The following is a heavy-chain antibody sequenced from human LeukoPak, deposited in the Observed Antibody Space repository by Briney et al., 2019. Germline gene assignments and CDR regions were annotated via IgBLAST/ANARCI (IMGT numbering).Heavy chain of an antibody. J-gene: IGHJ4*02. D-gene: IGHD3-9*01. CDR3: AKAPTPTGFYMHF. Sequence: GGSLRLSCAASGFSFSDYSMNWVRQAPGKGLEWVSSITISSSIIYYADSVKGRFTISRDNSKTSLYLQMNSLRTEDTALYYCAKAPTPTGFYMHFWGQGTLVTVSA. V-gene: IGHV3-21*04. CDR1: GFSFSDYS. CDR2: ITISSSII.